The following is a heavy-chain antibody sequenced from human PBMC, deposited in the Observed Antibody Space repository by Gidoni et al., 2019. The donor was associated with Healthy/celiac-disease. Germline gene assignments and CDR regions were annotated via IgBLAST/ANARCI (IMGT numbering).Heavy chain of an antibody. CDR2: ISSNGGST. J-gene: IGHJ6*02. CDR3: VKEGSDYCSGGSCPRDYYYGMDV. D-gene: IGHD2-15*01. V-gene: IGHV3-64D*08. Sequence: EVQLVESGGGLVQPGGSLRLSCSASGFTFSSYAMHWVRQAPGKGLEYVSAISSNGGSTYYADSVKGRFTISRDNSKNTLYLQMSSLRAEDTAVYYCVKEGSDYCSGGSCPRDYYYGMDVWGQGTTVTVSS. CDR1: GFTFSSYA.